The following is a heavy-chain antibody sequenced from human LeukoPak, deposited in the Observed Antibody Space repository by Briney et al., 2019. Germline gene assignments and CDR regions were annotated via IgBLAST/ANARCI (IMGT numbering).Heavy chain of an antibody. D-gene: IGHD4-23*01. CDR3: ARAYRTTVVNSGLPLGY. J-gene: IGHJ4*02. CDR2: INTNTGNP. CDR1: GYTFTSYA. Sequence: VSVKVSCKASGYTFTSYAMNWVRQAPGQGLEWMGWINTNTGNPTYAQGFTGRFVFSLDTSVSTAYLQISSLKAEDTAVYYCARAYRTTVVNSGLPLGYWGQGTLVTVSS. V-gene: IGHV7-4-1*02.